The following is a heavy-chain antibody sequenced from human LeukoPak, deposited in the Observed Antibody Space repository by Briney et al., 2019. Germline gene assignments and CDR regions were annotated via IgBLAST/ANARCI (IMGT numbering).Heavy chain of an antibody. CDR2: IYHSGST. J-gene: IGHJ4*01. CDR3: AREDYGDLDY. D-gene: IGHD4-17*01. CDR1: GYSISSGYY. V-gene: IGHV4-38-2*02. Sequence: SETLSLTCAVSGYSISSGYYWGWIRQPPGKGLEWIGSIYHSGSTYYNPSLKSRVTISVDTSKNQFSLKLSSVTAAGTAVYYCAREDYGDLDYWGQEPWSPSPQ.